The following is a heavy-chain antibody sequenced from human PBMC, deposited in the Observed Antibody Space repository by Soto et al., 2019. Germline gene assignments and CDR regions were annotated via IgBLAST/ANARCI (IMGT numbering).Heavy chain of an antibody. CDR3: AKSLDIHYKNWFDP. J-gene: IGHJ5*02. D-gene: IGHD4-4*01. Sequence: QILESGGSLVQPGGSLRLSCVAAGFTFCSAAMNWVRQAPGKGLEWVSIISDTGTRTHYADSVKGRFTISRDNSKNTLYLDMNSLRAEDTAVYYCAKSLDIHYKNWFDPWGQGTLVTVSS. CDR2: ISDTGTRT. V-gene: IGHV3-23*01. CDR1: GFTFCSAA.